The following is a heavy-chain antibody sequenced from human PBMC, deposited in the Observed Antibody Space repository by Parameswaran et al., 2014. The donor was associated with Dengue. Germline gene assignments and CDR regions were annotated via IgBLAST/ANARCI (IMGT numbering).Heavy chain of an antibody. CDR1: GYTFTSYD. D-gene: IGHD3-3*01. V-gene: IGHV1-8*01. CDR2: MNPNSGNT. J-gene: IGHJ5*02. Sequence: PGASVKVSCKASGYTFTSYDINWVRQATGQGLEWMGWMNPNSGNTGYAQKFQGRVTMTRNTSIGTAYMELSSLRSEDTAVYYCARGGYYDFWSGYYRNWFDPWGQGTLVTVSS. CDR3: ARGGYYDFWSGYYRNWFDP.